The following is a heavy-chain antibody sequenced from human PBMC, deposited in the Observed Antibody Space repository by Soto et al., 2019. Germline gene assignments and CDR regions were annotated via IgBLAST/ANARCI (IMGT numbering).Heavy chain of an antibody. J-gene: IGHJ4*02. D-gene: IGHD5-12*01. CDR3: AKGTRGLQLGQLDN. Sequence: PGGSLRLSCAASGFTFDSVTMSWVRQAPGKGLEWISGVSGNGGRTYYADSVKGRFTISRDSSRNTLYLQMNDLRVEDLAVYYCAKGTRGLQLGQLDNWGQGALVTVSS. CDR2: VSGNGGRT. CDR1: GFTFDSVT. V-gene: IGHV3-23*01.